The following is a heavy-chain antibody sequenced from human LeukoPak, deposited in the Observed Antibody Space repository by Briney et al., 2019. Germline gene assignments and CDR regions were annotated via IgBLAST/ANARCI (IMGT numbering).Heavy chain of an antibody. J-gene: IGHJ6*03. D-gene: IGHD2-2*01. CDR3: ARERAVPAATYYYYYYYMDV. CDR2: INPNSGGT. CDR1: GYTFTGYY. V-gene: IGHV1-2*02. Sequence: ASVKVSCKASGYTFTGYYMHWVRQAPGQGLEWMGWINPNSGGTNYAQKFQGRVTMTRDTSISTAYMELSRLRSDDTAVYYCARERAVPAATYYYYYYYMDVWGKGTTVTVSS.